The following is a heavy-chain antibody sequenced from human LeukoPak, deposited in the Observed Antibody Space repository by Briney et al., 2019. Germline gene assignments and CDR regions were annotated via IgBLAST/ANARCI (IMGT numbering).Heavy chain of an antibody. CDR3: AHCTTLYCGIGR. CDR1: GLTFSDAW. J-gene: IGHJ4*02. CDR2: IKSKAGGGTT. V-gene: IGHV3-15*01. D-gene: IGHD2-8*01. Sequence: AGSLRLSCAVSGLTFSDAWMTWVRQAPGKGLEWVGPIKSKAGGGTTDYAAPVKGRFTILRDDSKNTLYLEMNSLKSEDAAVYFCAHCTTLYCGIGRWGQGTLVNVSS.